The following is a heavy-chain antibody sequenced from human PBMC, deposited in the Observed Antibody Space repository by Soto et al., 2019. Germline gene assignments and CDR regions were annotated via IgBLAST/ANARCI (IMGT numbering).Heavy chain of an antibody. D-gene: IGHD3-16*01. CDR1: GGSLRPHI. J-gene: IGHJ4*01. Sequence: SEKLPDPKTVSGGSLRPHIWSVCRLPAGGGMEWIGRIYTTGSTNYNPSLKSRVTMSLDTSRNQFSLKLSSVTAADTAVYYCAREGGYF. CDR3: AREGGYF. CDR2: IYTTGST. V-gene: IGHV4-4*07.